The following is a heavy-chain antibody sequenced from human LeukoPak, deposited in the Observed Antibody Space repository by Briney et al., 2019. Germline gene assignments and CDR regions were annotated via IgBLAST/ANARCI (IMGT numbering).Heavy chain of an antibody. CDR2: IYYSGST. CDR1: GGSISSGGYY. CDR3: ARVNSVGATGYFDY. D-gene: IGHD1-26*01. J-gene: IGHJ4*02. V-gene: IGHV4-31*03. Sequence: SETLSLTCTVSGGSISSGGYYLSWIRQHPGKGLEWIGYIYYSGSTYYNPSLKSRVTISVDTSKNQFSLKLSSVTAADTAVYYCARVNSVGATGYFDYWGQGTLVTVSS.